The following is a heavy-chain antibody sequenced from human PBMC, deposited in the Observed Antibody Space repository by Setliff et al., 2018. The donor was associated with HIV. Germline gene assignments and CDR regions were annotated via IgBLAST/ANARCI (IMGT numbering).Heavy chain of an antibody. Sequence: ASVKVSCKTSGGTFSSYGISWVRQAPGQGLEWMGGIIPMFGTGFYAQKFQGRVTITTDESRSTAYMELSSLSSEDTAIYYCAKPFGSDGSRQLDSWGQGTLVTVSS. CDR1: GGTFSSYG. D-gene: IGHD2-15*01. CDR2: IIPMFGTG. V-gene: IGHV1-69*05. CDR3: AKPFGSDGSRQLDS. J-gene: IGHJ4*02.